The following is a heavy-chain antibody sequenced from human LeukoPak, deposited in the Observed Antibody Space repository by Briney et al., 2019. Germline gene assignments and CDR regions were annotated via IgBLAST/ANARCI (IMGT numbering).Heavy chain of an antibody. Sequence: SETLSLTCTVSGGSISSYCWSWIRQPAGKGLEWIGRIYTSGSTNYNPSLKSRVTMSVDTSKNQFSLKLSSVTAADTAVYYCARGQWLVHAFDIWGQGTMVTVSS. CDR3: ARGQWLVHAFDI. V-gene: IGHV4-4*07. CDR1: GGSISSYC. CDR2: IYTSGST. D-gene: IGHD6-19*01. J-gene: IGHJ3*02.